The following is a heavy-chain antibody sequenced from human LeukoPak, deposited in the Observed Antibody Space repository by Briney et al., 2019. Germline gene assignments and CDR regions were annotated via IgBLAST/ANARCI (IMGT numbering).Heavy chain of an antibody. D-gene: IGHD3-22*01. CDR3: ARGGYYYDSSGYFDY. CDR1: GGSVSSGSYY. Sequence: SKTLSLTCTVSGGSVSSGSYYWSWIRQPPGKGLEWIGYIYYSGSANYNPSLKSRVTISVDTSKNQFSLKLSSVTAADTAVYYCARGGYYYDSSGYFDYWGQGTLVTVSS. V-gene: IGHV4-61*01. J-gene: IGHJ4*02. CDR2: IYYSGSA.